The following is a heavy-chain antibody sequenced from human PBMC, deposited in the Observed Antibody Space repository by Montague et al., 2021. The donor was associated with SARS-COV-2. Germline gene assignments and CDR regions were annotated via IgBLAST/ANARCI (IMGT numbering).Heavy chain of an antibody. CDR1: GFSLSTSGMC. CDR3: AREYYDILTGYYKRVFDY. Sequence: PALVKPTQTLTLTCTFSGFSLSTSGMCVSWIRQPPGKALEWLARXDWDDDKYHSTSLKTRLTISKDTSKNQVVLTMTNMDPVDTATYYCAREYYDILTGYYKRVFDYWGQGTLVTVSS. D-gene: IGHD3-9*01. CDR2: XDWDDDK. J-gene: IGHJ4*02. V-gene: IGHV2-70*11.